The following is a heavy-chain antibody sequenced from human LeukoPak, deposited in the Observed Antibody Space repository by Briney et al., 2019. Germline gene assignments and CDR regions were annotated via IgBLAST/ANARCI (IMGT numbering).Heavy chain of an antibody. CDR3: ASLNSNSDAFDI. D-gene: IGHD4-23*01. V-gene: IGHV4-59*08. CDR2: IYYSGST. CDR1: GGSISSYY. J-gene: IGHJ3*02. Sequence: SETLSLTCTVSGGSISSYYWSWIRQPPGKGLEWIGYIYYSGSTNYNPSLKSRVTISVDTSKNQFSLKLSSVAAADTAVYYCASLNSNSDAFDIWGQGTMVTVSS.